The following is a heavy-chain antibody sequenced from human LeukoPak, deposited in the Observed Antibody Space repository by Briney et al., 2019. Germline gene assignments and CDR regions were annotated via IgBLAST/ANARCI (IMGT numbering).Heavy chain of an antibody. Sequence: GRSLRLSCAASGFTFSSYAMHWVRQAPGKGLEWVAVISYDGSIKYYADSVKGRFTISRDNSKNTVYLRMTSLRGEDTAVYYCARIGDQDDWEVPFDYWGQGTLVAVSS. D-gene: IGHD3-9*01. CDR1: GFTFSSYA. J-gene: IGHJ4*02. CDR2: ISYDGSIK. V-gene: IGHV3-30*04. CDR3: ARIGDQDDWEVPFDY.